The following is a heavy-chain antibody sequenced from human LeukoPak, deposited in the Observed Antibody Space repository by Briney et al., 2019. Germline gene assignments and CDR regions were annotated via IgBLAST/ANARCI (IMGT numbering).Heavy chain of an antibody. CDR3: AKSGQRWPLLWFGELVF. D-gene: IGHD3-10*01. J-gene: IGHJ4*02. CDR1: GFTFSTYA. CDR2: ISGSGDGGSGGNT. V-gene: IGHV3-23*01. Sequence: GGSLRLSCAASGFTFSTYAMSWVRQAPGKGLEWVSAISGSGDGGSGGNTYYADSVKGRFTISRDNSKNTLYLQMNSLRAEDTVLYYCAKSGQRWPLLWFGELVFWGQGTLVTVSS.